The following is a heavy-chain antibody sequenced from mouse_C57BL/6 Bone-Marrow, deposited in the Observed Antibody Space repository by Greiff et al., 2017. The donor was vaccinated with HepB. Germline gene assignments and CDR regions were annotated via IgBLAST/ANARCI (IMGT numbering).Heavy chain of an antibody. CDR1: RYTFTSYW. D-gene: IGHD2-4*01. V-gene: IGHV1-69*01. J-gene: IGHJ4*01. CDR2: IDPSDSYT. CDR3: ARGDYDYLYAMDY. Sequence: VQLQQPGAELVMPGASVKLSCKASRYTFTSYWMHWVKQRPGQGLEWIGEIDPSDSYTNYNQKFKGKSTLTVDKSSSTAYMQLSSLTSEDSAVYYCARGDYDYLYAMDYWGQGTSVTVSS.